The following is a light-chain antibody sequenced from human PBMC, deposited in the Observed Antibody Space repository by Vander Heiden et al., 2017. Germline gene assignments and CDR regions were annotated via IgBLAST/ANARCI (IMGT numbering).Light chain of an antibody. CDR2: GAS. Sequence: EIVMTQSPATLSVSPGERATISCRAGQSVRSSLAWCQQKPGQAPRLLVFGASTRATGIPARFSGSGSGTEFTLTISSLQSEDFAVYYCQQYHNWRRTFGQGTKLEIK. CDR1: QSVRSS. CDR3: QQYHNWRRT. V-gene: IGKV3-15*01. J-gene: IGKJ2*02.